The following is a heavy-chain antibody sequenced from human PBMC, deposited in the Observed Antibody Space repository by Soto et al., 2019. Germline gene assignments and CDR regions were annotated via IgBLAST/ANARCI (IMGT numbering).Heavy chain of an antibody. CDR2: ISAHNGNT. Sequence: VQLVQSGAEVNKSGASVKVSCKASGYTITSYGISWVRQAPGQGLEWRGGISAHNGNTNYAQKLQGRGTMSTDTSTSTAYMELRSLRSDDTAMYYCARDSLPRPDDPKYNWFDPWGEGTLVTVSS. CDR3: ARDSLPRPDDPKYNWFDP. V-gene: IGHV1-18*04. J-gene: IGHJ5*02. CDR1: GYTITSYG.